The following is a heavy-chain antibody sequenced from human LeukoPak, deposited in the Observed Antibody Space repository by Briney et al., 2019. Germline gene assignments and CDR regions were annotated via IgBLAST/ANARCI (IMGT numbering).Heavy chain of an antibody. CDR3: ARDGVVVPAAILDY. J-gene: IGHJ4*02. CDR1: GYTFTGYY. D-gene: IGHD2-2*02. CDR2: INPNSGGT. Sequence: ASVKVSCKASGYTFTGYYMHWVRQAPGQGLEWMGWINPNSGGTNYAQKFQGRVTMTRDTPISTAYMELSRLRSDDTAVYYCARDGVVVPAAILDYWGQGTLVTVSS. V-gene: IGHV1-2*02.